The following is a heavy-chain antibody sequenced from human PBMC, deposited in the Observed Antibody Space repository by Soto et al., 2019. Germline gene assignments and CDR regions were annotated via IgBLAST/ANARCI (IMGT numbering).Heavy chain of an antibody. CDR1: GYSFTSYW. V-gene: IGHV5-10-1*01. J-gene: IGHJ4*02. D-gene: IGHD3-10*01. CDR3: ASTYYYGSGSSDY. CDR2: IDPSDSYT. Sequence: LGESLKISCKGSGYSFTSYWISWVRQMPGKGLEWMGRIDPSDSYTNYSPSFQGHVTIPADKSISTAYLQWSSLKASDTAMYYCASTYYYGSGSSDYWGQGTLVTVSS.